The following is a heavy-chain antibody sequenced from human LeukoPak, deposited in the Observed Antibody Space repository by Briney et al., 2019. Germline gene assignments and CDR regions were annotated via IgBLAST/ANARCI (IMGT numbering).Heavy chain of an antibody. J-gene: IGHJ3*02. V-gene: IGHV7-4-1*02. CDR1: GYSFNSQG. CDR2: INTDSGKP. Sequence: ASVKVSCKASGYSFNSQGMNWVRQAPGQGLEWMGWINTDSGKPTYAQGFTGRFVFSLDSSVSTAYLQISNLMPEDTAKYYCAREILRFDIWGQGTMVTVSS. CDR3: AREILRFDI.